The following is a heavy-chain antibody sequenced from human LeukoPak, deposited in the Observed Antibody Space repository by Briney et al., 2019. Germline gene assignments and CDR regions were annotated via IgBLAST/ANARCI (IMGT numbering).Heavy chain of an antibody. V-gene: IGHV4-59*12. CDR2: IYYSGST. D-gene: IGHD3-10*01. Sequence: SQTLSLTCTVSGGSISSYYWSWIRQPPGKGLEWIGYIYYSGSTNYNPSLKSRLTISVDTSKNQFSLKLSSVTAADTAVYYCTRVVFSGAGHLFNYWGQGTLVTVSS. J-gene: IGHJ4*02. CDR3: TRVVFSGAGHLFNY. CDR1: GGSISSYY.